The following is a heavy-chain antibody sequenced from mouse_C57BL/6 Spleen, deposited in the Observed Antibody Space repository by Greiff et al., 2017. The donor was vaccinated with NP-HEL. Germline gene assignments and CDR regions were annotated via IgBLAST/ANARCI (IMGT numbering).Heavy chain of an antibody. J-gene: IGHJ2*01. CDR1: GYSFTDYN. CDR3: ARITTVPLDD. V-gene: IGHV1-39*01. D-gene: IGHD1-1*01. CDR2: INPNYGTT. Sequence: EVQLQQSGPELVKPGASVKISCKASGYSFTDYNMNWVKQSNGTSLEWIGVINPNYGTTSYNQKFKGKATLTVDQYSSTAYMQLNSRTSEDAAVDYWARITTVPLDDWGQGTTRTVSA.